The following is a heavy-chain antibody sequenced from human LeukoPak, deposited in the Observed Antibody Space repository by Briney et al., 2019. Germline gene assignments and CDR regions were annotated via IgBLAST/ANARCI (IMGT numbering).Heavy chain of an antibody. Sequence: XGSLRLYCTASGFTFTNYLMRWVRQAPGKGLGWVSSVDNAATGTYYADSVRGRFTISRDNSKNTVDLQMNTLRAEDTAVYDCAKHITSSYYGIDVWGQGTTVTVSS. D-gene: IGHD6-6*01. CDR2: VDNAATGT. J-gene: IGHJ6*02. V-gene: IGHV3-23*05. CDR3: AKHITSSYYGIDV. CDR1: GFTFTNYL.